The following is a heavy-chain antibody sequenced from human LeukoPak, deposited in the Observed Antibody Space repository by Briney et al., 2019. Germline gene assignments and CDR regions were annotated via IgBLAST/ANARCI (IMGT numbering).Heavy chain of an antibody. Sequence: PSETLSLTCTVSGGSISSNTYYWGWIRQPPGKGLEWIGSIYYSGSTYYNPSLKSRVTISVDTSKNQFSLKLGSVTAADTAVYYCATRGYSSGWYVFQFTYWGQGTLITVSS. CDR2: IYYSGST. D-gene: IGHD6-19*01. V-gene: IGHV4-39*07. J-gene: IGHJ4*02. CDR1: GGSISSNTYY. CDR3: ATRGYSSGWYVFQFTY.